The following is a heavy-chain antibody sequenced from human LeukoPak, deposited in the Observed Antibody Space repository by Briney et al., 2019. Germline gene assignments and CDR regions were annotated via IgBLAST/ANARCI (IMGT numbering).Heavy chain of an antibody. CDR2: IKQDGSEK. J-gene: IGHJ4*02. V-gene: IGHV3-7*01. D-gene: IGHD6-13*01. Sequence: QAGGSLRLSCVASGFTFSTYWMSWVRQAPGKGLEWVANIKQDGSEKYYVDSVKGRFTISRDNAKNSLYLQMNSLRAEDTAVYYCASDIAAAGTVKGDFDYWGQGTLVTASS. CDR3: ASDIAAAGTVKGDFDY. CDR1: GFTFSTYW.